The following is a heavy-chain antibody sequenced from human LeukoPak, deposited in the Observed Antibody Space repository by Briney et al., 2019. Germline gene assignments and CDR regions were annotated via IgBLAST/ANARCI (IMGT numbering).Heavy chain of an antibody. CDR3: AKDPIFSGSYGVFDY. CDR1: GFTFDDYA. CDR2: ISWNSGSI. V-gene: IGHV3-9*01. D-gene: IGHD1-26*01. Sequence: PGRSLRLSCAASGFTFDDYAMHWVRQAPGKGLEWVSGISWNSGSIGYADSVKGRFTISRDNSKNTLYLQMNSLRAGDTAVYYCAKDPIFSGSYGVFDYWGLGTLVTVSS. J-gene: IGHJ4*02.